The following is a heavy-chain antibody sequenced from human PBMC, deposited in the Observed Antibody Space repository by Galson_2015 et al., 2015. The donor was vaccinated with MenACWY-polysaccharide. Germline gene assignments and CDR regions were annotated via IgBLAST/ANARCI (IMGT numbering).Heavy chain of an antibody. Sequence: SLRLSCAGSGFTFSSYSIIWVRHAPGKGLEWVSYITTSGSTRYYADSVKDRFTVSRDNAKNSVYLQMNSLRDEDTTVYYCARVRGPTVATWYFDYWGQGTLVTVSS. D-gene: IGHD4-23*01. CDR1: GFTFSSYS. J-gene: IGHJ4*02. CDR2: ITTSGSTR. V-gene: IGHV3-48*02. CDR3: ARVRGPTVATWYFDY.